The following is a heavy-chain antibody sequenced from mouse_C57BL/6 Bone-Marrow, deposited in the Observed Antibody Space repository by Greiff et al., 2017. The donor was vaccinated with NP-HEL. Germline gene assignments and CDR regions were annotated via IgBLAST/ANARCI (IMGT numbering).Heavy chain of an antibody. J-gene: IGHJ2*01. V-gene: IGHV1-55*01. CDR2: IYPGSGST. D-gene: IGHD1-1*01. Sequence: QVQLKQPGAELVKPGASVKMSCKASGYTFTSYWITWVKQRPGQGLEWIGDIYPGSGSTNYNEKFKSKATLTVDTSSSKAYMQLSSLTSEDSAVYYCARKKLLRWYFDYGGQGTTLTVSS. CDR1: GYTFTSYW. CDR3: ARKKLLRWYFDY.